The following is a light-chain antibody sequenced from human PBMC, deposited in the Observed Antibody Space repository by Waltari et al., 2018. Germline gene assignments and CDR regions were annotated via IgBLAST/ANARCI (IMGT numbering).Light chain of an antibody. J-gene: IGLJ2*01. Sequence: QSVLTQPPSSSGAPGQRVSISCSGSSSNIGNNYVYWYQHLPGTAPKLLIHTNNERPSGVPDRFSGSKSGTSASLAISGLRSEDEGDYYCATWEDILSAPVFGGGTKVIVL. CDR1: SSNIGNNY. CDR2: TNN. CDR3: ATWEDILSAPV. V-gene: IGLV1-47*01.